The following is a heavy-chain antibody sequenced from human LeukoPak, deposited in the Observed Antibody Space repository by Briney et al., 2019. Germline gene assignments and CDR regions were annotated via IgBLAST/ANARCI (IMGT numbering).Heavy chain of an antibody. J-gene: IGHJ3*02. CDR2: IYYSGGT. D-gene: IGHD5-12*01. CDR3: AREWGYPDAFDI. V-gene: IGHV4-59*01. CDR1: GGSISTYY. Sequence: PSETLSLTCTVSGGSISTYYWSWIRQPPGKGLEWIGYIYYSGGTNYNPSLKSRVAISVDTSKNQFSLKLSSVTAADTAVYYCAREWGYPDAFDIWGQGTMVTVSS.